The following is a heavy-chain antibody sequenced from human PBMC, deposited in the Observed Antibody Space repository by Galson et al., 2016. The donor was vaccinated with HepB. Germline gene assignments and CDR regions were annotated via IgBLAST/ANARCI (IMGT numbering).Heavy chain of an antibody. J-gene: IGHJ5*02. V-gene: IGHV3-23*01. Sequence: SLRLSCAASGFTFTTYAMSWVRQAPGKGLEWVASIRGGDDNSFCADSVKGRFTIPRDNSKNTVSLQMYSLRAEDTAVYYCAKLSITNIRSGYYGFPNLWGQGTLVTVSS. CDR2: IRGGDDNS. CDR1: GFTFTTYA. CDR3: AKLSITNIRSGYYGFPNL. D-gene: IGHD3/OR15-3a*01.